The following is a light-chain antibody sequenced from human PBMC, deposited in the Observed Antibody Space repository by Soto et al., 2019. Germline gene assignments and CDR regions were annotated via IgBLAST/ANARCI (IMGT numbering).Light chain of an antibody. CDR2: GNS. J-gene: IGLJ1*01. CDR1: SSKIGAGYD. Sequence: VRTPGPAGFGGPGERVAFSLTGGSSKIGAGYDVHWYQQLPGTAPKLLIYGNSNRPSGVPDRFSCSKSGTSASLAITGLQAEDEAVYYCPSSAGSLSVSPHVSVTGTKVPVL. V-gene: IGLV1-40*01. CDR3: PSSAGSLSVSPHV.